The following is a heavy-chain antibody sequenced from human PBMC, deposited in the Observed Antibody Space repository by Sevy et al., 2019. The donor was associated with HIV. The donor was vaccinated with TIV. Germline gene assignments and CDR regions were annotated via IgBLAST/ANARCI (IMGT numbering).Heavy chain of an antibody. CDR1: GFTFSSYS. V-gene: IGHV3-48*02. J-gene: IGHJ4*02. CDR2: ISSSSSTI. D-gene: IGHD3-3*01. Sequence: GGSLRLSCAASGFTFSSYSMNWVRQAPGKGLEWVSCISSSSSTIYYADSVKGRFTISRDNAKNSLYLQMNGLRDEDTAVYYCARSPTIFGVVDQYYFDYWGQGTLVTVSS. CDR3: ARSPTIFGVVDQYYFDY.